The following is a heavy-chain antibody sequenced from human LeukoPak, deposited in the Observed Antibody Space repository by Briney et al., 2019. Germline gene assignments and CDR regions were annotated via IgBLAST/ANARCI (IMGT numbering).Heavy chain of an antibody. CDR3: VGDSSGYYRFGY. V-gene: IGHV4-31*03. CDR1: GGSISSGGYY. CDR2: IYYSGST. D-gene: IGHD3-22*01. Sequence: SETLSLTCTVSGGSISSGGYYWSWIRQHPGKGLEWIGYIYYSGSTYYNPSLKSRVTISVDTSKNQFSLKLSSVTAADTAVYYCVGDSSGYYRFGYWGQGTLVTVSS. J-gene: IGHJ4*02.